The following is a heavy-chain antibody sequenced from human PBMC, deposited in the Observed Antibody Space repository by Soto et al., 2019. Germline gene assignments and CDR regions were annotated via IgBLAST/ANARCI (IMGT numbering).Heavy chain of an antibody. CDR1: GGSISSSSYY. CDR2: IYYSGST. CDR3: ARIGRYYDSSGYGGLDI. D-gene: IGHD3-22*01. J-gene: IGHJ3*02. Sequence: QLQLQESGPGLVKPSETLSLTCTVSGGSISSSSYYWGWIRQPPGKGLEWIGRIYYSGSTYYNPSLKSRVTITVDTSKNQFSLKLSSVTAADTAVYYCARIGRYYDSSGYGGLDIWGQGTMVTVSS. V-gene: IGHV4-39*01.